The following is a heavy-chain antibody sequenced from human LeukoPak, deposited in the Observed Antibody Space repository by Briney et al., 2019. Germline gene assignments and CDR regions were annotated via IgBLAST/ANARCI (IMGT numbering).Heavy chain of an antibody. J-gene: IGHJ5*02. CDR2: IRSDGSNK. Sequence: PGGSLRLSCAGSGFSFSSYGMHWVRQAPGKGLEWMAFIRSDGSNKYYADSVKGRFTISRDNSKNTLYLQMNSLRAEDTAVYYCAKDPGSSGYYRWFDPWGQGTLVTVSS. CDR1: GFSFSSYG. D-gene: IGHD3-22*01. V-gene: IGHV3-30*02. CDR3: AKDPGSSGYYRWFDP.